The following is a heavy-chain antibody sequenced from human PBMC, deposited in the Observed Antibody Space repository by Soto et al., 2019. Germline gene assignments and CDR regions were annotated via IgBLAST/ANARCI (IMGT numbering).Heavy chain of an antibody. Sequence: AAVKVSCKASGYTFTDYHIHWVRQAPGQGXEFMGWINANNGGAGSAQQFQGRVTVTRDTSITTVYMELSNLRSDDTAVYYCAREGGSETLQPSYNWFDTWGQGPLVTVSS. CDR2: INANNGGA. CDR3: AREGGSETLQPSYNWFDT. D-gene: IGHD6-25*01. V-gene: IGHV1-2*02. J-gene: IGHJ5*02. CDR1: GYTFTDYH.